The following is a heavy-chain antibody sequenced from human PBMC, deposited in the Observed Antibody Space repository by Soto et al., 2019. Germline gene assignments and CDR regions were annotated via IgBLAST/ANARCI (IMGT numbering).Heavy chain of an antibody. CDR2: INNEGSST. J-gene: IGHJ6*03. D-gene: IGHD2-15*01. V-gene: IGHV3-74*01. CDR3: AKGIRDCSGGSCWANDYYYYLAV. Sequence: PGGSLRLSCAASGFTFNAYWMYWVRQVPGKGLVWVSRINNEGSSTSYADSVKGRFTVSRDNAKNTLYLQMNSLRAEDTAVYYCAKGIRDCSGGSCWANDYYYYLAVWGKGTTVTVSS. CDR1: GFTFNAYW.